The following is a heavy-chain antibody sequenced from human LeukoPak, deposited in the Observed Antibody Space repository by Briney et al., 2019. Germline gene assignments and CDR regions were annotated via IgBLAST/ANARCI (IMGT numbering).Heavy chain of an antibody. V-gene: IGHV1-46*01. D-gene: IGHD3-3*01. CDR1: GYTFTSYY. Sequence: GASVKVSCKASGYTFTSYYMHWVRQAPGQGLEWMGIINPSGGSTSYAQKFQGRVTMARDTSTSTVYMELSSLRSEDTAVYYCARDLGRDITIFGVVIPNFDYWDQGTLVTVSS. CDR2: INPSGGST. CDR3: ARDLGRDITIFGVVIPNFDY. J-gene: IGHJ4*02.